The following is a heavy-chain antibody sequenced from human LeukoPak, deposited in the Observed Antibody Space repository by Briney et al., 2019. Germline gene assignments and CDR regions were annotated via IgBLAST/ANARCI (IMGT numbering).Heavy chain of an antibody. CDR2: IKGDGSST. V-gene: IGHV3-74*01. D-gene: IGHD3-22*01. CDR3: AREDSSENWFDP. J-gene: IGHJ5*02. CDR1: GFTFSSYW. Sequence: GGSLRLSCAASGFTFSSYWMHWVRHTPGKGLVWVSRIKGDGSSTSYADSVKGRFTISRDNAKNTLYLQMNSLRAEDTAVYYCAREDSSENWFDPWGQGTLVTVSS.